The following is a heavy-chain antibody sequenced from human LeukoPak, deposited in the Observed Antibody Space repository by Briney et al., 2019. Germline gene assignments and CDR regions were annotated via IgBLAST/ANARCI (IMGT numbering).Heavy chain of an antibody. J-gene: IGHJ4*02. D-gene: IGHD3-9*01. CDR2: IWYDGSNK. CDR1: GFTFSSYG. CDR3: ARLNDYRYFDWLYDFDY. Sequence: PGGSLRLSCAASGFTFSSYGMHWVRQAPGKGLEWVAVIWYDGSNKYYADSVKGRFTISRDNSKNTLYLQMNSLRAEDTAVYYCARLNDYRYFDWLYDFDYWGQGTLVTVSS. V-gene: IGHV3-33*01.